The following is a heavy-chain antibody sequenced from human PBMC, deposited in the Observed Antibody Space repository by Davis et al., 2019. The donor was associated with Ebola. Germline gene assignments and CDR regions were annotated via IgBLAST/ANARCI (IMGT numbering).Heavy chain of an antibody. D-gene: IGHD1-26*01. CDR3: ARDGGEWELYYGMDV. CDR1: GFTFSDYG. Sequence: GGSLRLSCTTSGFTFSDYGMHWVRQAPGKGLEWVAMIWSDGGKKEYGDSVKGRFTISRDNSKNTLYLQMNSLRAEDTAVYYCARDGGEWELYYGMDVWGQGTTVTVSS. CDR2: IWSDGGKK. J-gene: IGHJ6*02. V-gene: IGHV3-33*01.